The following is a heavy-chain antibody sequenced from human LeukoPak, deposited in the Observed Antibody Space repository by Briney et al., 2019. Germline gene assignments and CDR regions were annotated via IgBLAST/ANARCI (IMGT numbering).Heavy chain of an antibody. V-gene: IGHV1-69*04. CDR1: GGTFSSYA. CDR2: IIPILGIA. J-gene: IGHJ4*02. CDR3: AISATNYYDSSGYVDY. Sequence: SVKVSCKASGGTFSSYAISWVRQAPGQGLEWMGRIIPILGIANYAQKFQGRVTITADKSTSTAYMELSSLRSEDTAVYYCAISATNYYDSSGYVDYWGQGTLVTVSS. D-gene: IGHD3-22*01.